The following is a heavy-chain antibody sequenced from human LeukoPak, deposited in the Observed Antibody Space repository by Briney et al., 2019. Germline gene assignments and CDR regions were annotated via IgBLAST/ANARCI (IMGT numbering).Heavy chain of an antibody. CDR3: ARIGGQRLVKVQK. D-gene: IGHD6-13*01. V-gene: IGHV3-48*01. J-gene: IGHJ4*02. CDR1: GFTFSSYS. CDR2: ISSSSSTI. Sequence: PGGSLRLSCAASGFTFSSYSMNWVRQAPGKGLEWVSYISSSSSTIYYADSVKGRFTISRDNAKNSLYLQMNSLRAEDTAVYYCARIGGQRLVKVQKWGQGTLVTVSS.